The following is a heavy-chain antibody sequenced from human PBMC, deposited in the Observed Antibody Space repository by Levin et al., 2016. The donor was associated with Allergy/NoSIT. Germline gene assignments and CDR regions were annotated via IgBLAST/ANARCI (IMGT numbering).Heavy chain of an antibody. Sequence: WIRQPPGKGLEWVAYIRSGTGHTKYADSVKGRFTVSRDNAKNSLYLQMNSLRAEDTAVYYCASNRDGYYEMDYWGQGILVTVSS. V-gene: IGHV3-11*06. J-gene: IGHJ4*02. CDR3: ASNRDGYYEMDY. CDR2: IRSGTGHT. D-gene: IGHD3-16*01.